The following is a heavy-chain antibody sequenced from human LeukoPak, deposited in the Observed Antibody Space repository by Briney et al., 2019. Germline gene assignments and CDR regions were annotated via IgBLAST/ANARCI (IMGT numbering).Heavy chain of an antibody. CDR1: GYSFTSYW. V-gene: IGHV5-51*01. CDR3: ARRSLTYYDFWSGYASTRDYYMDV. J-gene: IGHJ6*03. D-gene: IGHD3-3*01. CDR2: IYPGDSDT. Sequence: GESLQISCKGSGYSFTSYWIGWVRQMPGKGLEWMGIIYPGDSDTRYSPSFQGQVTISADKSISTAYLQWSSLKASDTAMYYCARRSLTYYDFWSGYASTRDYYMDVWGKGTTVTVSS.